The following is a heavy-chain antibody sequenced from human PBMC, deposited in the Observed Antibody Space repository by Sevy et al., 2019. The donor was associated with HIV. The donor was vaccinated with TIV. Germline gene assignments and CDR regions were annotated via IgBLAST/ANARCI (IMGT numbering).Heavy chain of an antibody. CDR3: VRDSGSDWYFDL. CDR1: GFTLSTFG. Sequence: GGSLRLSCAASGFTLSTFGIHWVRQAPGKGLDWVAAIFSDGTTKYYGDSVKGRFAISRDNSKSTVYLQMNSLRVEDTAVYACVRDSGSDWYFDLWGPGTLVTVSS. J-gene: IGHJ2*01. CDR2: IFSDGTTK. D-gene: IGHD1-26*01. V-gene: IGHV3-33*01.